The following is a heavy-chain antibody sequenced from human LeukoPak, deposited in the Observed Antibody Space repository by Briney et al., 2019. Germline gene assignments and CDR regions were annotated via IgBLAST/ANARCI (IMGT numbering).Heavy chain of an antibody. V-gene: IGHV5-10-1*01. D-gene: IGHD3-22*01. CDR1: GYIFTSYW. CDR2: IDPSDSYT. J-gene: IGHJ5*02. Sequence: GESLKISCKGSGYIFTSYWISWVRQMPGKGLEWMGRIDPSDSYTNYSPSFQGHVTISADKSISTAYLQWSSLKASDTAMYYCARHADYYDSSGYRNWFDPWGQGTLVTVSS. CDR3: ARHADYYDSSGYRNWFDP.